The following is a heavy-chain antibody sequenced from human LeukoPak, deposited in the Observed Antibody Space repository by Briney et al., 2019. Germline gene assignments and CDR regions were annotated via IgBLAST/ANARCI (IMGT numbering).Heavy chain of an antibody. CDR1: GFSLSTSGVGVG. Sequence: SGPTLVNPTQTLTPTCTFSGFSLSTSGVGVGVGWIRQPPGKALEWLALIYWNDDERYSPSLKSRLTITKDTSKNQVVLTMTNMDPVDTATYYCARRIRSGTYFDYWGQGTLVTVSS. V-gene: IGHV2-5*01. CDR2: IYWNDDE. J-gene: IGHJ4*02. CDR3: ARRIRSGTYFDY. D-gene: IGHD1-26*01.